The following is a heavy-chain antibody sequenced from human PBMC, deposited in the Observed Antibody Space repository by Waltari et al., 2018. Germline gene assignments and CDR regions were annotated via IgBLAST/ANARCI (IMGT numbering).Heavy chain of an antibody. V-gene: IGHV3-7*01. D-gene: IGHD3-22*01. CDR1: GFTFSSYW. J-gene: IGHJ4*02. CDR3: ARRGYYYDTSGYLTTYYFDY. Sequence: EVQLVESGGDLVQPGGSLRLSCAASGFTFSSYWMSWVRQAPGTGLEWVANIKQDGSEKYYGCSVKGRFTISRDNAKNSLYLQMNSLRAEDTAVYYCARRGYYYDTSGYLTTYYFDYWGQGTLVTVSS. CDR2: IKQDGSEK.